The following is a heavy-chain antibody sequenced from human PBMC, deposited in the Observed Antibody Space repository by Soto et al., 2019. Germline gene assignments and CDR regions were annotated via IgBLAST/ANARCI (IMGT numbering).Heavy chain of an antibody. CDR3: ALEPQYYYDSGGDAFNI. V-gene: IGHV1-69*15. D-gene: IGHD3-22*01. CDR2: ISLIFGTT. J-gene: IGHJ3*02. Sequence: QVQLVQSGAEVKKPGSSVKVSCKASGGILRSYAIHWVRQAPGQGLEWMGKISLIFGTTNYAEKFQGRVTITADESTSTAYMELNSLRSEDTAVHYCALEPQYYYDSGGDAFNIWGQGTMVTVSS. CDR1: GGILRSYA.